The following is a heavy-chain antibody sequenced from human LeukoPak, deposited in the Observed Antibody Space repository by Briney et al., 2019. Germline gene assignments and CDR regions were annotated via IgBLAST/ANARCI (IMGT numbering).Heavy chain of an antibody. CDR2: INPNSGGT. CDR1: GYTFTGYY. V-gene: IGHV1-2*02. Sequence: GASVKVSCKASGYTFTGYYMHWVRQAPGQGLEWMGWINPNSGGTNYAQKFQGRVTMTRDTSISTAYMELSRLRSDDTAVYYCARVAPYCSGGSCYSGDYWGQGTLVTVSS. CDR3: ARVAPYCSGGSCYSGDY. D-gene: IGHD2-15*01. J-gene: IGHJ4*02.